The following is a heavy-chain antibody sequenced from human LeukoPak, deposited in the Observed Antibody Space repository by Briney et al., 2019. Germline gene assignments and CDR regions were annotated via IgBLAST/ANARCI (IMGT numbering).Heavy chain of an antibody. CDR2: IYTSGST. Sequence: PSETLSLTCTVSGGSISSGSYYWSWIRQPAGKGLEWIGRIYTSGSTNYNPSLKSRFTISVDTSKNQFSLKLSSVTAADKAVYYCAREVTIFEVVTDDAFDIWGQGTMVTVSS. CDR3: AREVTIFEVVTDDAFDI. V-gene: IGHV4-61*02. CDR1: GGSISSGSYY. J-gene: IGHJ3*02. D-gene: IGHD3-3*01.